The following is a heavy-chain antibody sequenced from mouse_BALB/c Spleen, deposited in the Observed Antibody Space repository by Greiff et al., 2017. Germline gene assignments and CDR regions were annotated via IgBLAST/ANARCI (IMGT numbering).Heavy chain of an antibody. V-gene: IGHV3-6*02. D-gene: IGHD2-1*01. CDR2: ISYDGSN. CDR3: ARRGPYGNDY. CDR1: GYSITSGYY. Sequence: ESGPGLVKPSQSLSLTCSVTGYSITSGYYWNWIRQFPGNKLEWMGYISYDGSNNYNPSLKNRISITRDTSKNQFFLKLNSVTTEDTATYYCARRGPYGNDYWGQGTTLTVSS. J-gene: IGHJ2*01.